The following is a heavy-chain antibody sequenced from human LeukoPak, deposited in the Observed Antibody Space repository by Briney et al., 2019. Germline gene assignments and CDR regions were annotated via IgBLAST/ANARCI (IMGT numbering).Heavy chain of an antibody. CDR2: IIPIFGTA. V-gene: IGHV1-69*13. Sequence: SVKVSCKASGGTFSSYAISWVRQAPGQGLEWMGGIIPIFGTANYAQKFQGRVTITADESTSTAYMELSSLRSEDTAVYYCATPPYDSSGFDYWGQGTLVTVSS. CDR1: GGTFSSYA. J-gene: IGHJ4*02. D-gene: IGHD3-22*01. CDR3: ATPPYDSSGFDY.